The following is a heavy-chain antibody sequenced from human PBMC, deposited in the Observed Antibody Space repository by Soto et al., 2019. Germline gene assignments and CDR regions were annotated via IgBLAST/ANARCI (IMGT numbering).Heavy chain of an antibody. CDR3: VRDGTKTLRDWFDP. Sequence: PSETLSLTCTVSGASISGFYWSWIRKSAGKGLEWIGRIYATGATDYNPSLKSRVMMSVDTSKKQFSLKLRSVTAADTAVYYCVRDGTKTLRDWFDPWGQGISVTVSS. CDR2: IYATGAT. CDR1: GASISGFY. J-gene: IGHJ5*02. V-gene: IGHV4-4*07. D-gene: IGHD1-1*01.